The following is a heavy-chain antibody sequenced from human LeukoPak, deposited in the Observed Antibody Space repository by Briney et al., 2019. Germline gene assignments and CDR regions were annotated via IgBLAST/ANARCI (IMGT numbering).Heavy chain of an antibody. Sequence: GGSLRLSCAASGFTFSSYGMHWVRQAPGKGLEWVAFIRYDGNNKYYADSVKGRFTISRDNSKNTLYLQMNSLRVEDTAVYYCAKGRKGLLFVRGVDFDYWGQGTLVTVSS. CDR3: AKGRKGLLFVRGVDFDY. CDR1: GFTFSSYG. CDR2: IRYDGNNK. V-gene: IGHV3-30*02. D-gene: IGHD3-10*01. J-gene: IGHJ4*02.